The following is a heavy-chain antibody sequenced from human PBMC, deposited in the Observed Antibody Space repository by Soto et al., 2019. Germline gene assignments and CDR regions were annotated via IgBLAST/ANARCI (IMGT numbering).Heavy chain of an antibody. CDR2: INPNSGGT. CDR1: GYTFTGYY. V-gene: IGHV1-2*02. CDR3: ARKDGRDFWSGYYAFDY. J-gene: IGHJ4*02. Sequence: GASVKVSCKASGYTFTGYYMHWVRQAPGQGLEWMGWINPNSGGTNYAQKFQGRVTMTRDTSISTAYMELSRLRSDDTAVYYCARKDGRDFWSGYYAFDYWGQGTLVTV. D-gene: IGHD3-3*01.